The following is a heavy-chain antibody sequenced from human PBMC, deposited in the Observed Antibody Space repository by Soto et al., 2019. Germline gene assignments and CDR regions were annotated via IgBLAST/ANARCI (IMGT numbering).Heavy chain of an antibody. CDR1: GFTFDDYT. D-gene: IGHD1-1*01. Sequence: SLRLSCAASGFTFDDYTMHWVRQAPGKGLEWVSLISWDGGSTYYADSVKGRFTISRDNSKNSLYLQMNSLRTEDTALYYCAKDIPRTASLDAFDIWGQGTMVTVSS. CDR2: ISWDGGST. J-gene: IGHJ3*02. V-gene: IGHV3-43*01. CDR3: AKDIPRTASLDAFDI.